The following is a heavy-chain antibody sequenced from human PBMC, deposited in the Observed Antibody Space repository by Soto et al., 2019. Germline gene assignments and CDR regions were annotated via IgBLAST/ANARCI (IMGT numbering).Heavy chain of an antibody. CDR1: GFTFSAYW. CDR2: INPDGTKT. D-gene: IGHD3-3*01. CDR3: SSDTFGLRDT. V-gene: IGHV3-74*01. J-gene: IGHJ5*02. Sequence: EVQLGESGGGLVQPGGSLRLSCAVSGFTFSAYWMHWVRQTPGKGLVWVSRINPDGTKTNYADSVEGRFTISRDNAKSTLYLQVNSLSAEDTAIYFCSSDTFGLRDTWGQGTLVTVSS.